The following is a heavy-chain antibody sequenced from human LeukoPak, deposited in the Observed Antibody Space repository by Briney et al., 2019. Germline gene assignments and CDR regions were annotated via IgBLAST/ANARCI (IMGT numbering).Heavy chain of an antibody. CDR3: TTVTSYYYDSSGTTSAVGY. J-gene: IGHJ4*02. CDR1: GFTFSNAW. V-gene: IGHV3-15*01. CDR2: IKSKTDGGTT. D-gene: IGHD3-22*01. Sequence: GGSLRLSCAASGFTFSNAWMSWVRQAPGKGLEWVGRIKSKTDGGTTDYAAPVKGRFTISRDDSKNTLYLQMNSLKTEDTAVYYCTTVTSYYYDSSGTTSAVGYWGQGTLVTVSS.